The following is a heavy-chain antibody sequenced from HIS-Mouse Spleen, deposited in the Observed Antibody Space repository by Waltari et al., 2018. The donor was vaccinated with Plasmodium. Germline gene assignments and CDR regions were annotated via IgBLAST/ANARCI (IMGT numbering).Heavy chain of an antibody. D-gene: IGHD1-26*01. Sequence: QVQLVQSGAEVKKPGASGKVSCKASGYAFTGDYMHWVRQAPGEGLEWSGWINPNIGGTNDEQEFQGRVTMNRDPSIGPPYMQPRRRRPCGTAVYYWARHSGRVLVEYWGQGTLVTVSS. CDR2: INPNIGGT. V-gene: IGHV1-2*02. CDR1: GYAFTGDY. CDR3: ARHSGRVLVEY. J-gene: IGHJ4*02.